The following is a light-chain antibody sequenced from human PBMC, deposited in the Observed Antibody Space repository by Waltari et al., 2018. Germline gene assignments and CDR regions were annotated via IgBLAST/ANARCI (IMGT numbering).Light chain of an antibody. J-gene: IGKJ1*01. CDR3: MQGTHWPWT. CDR2: KVS. CDR1: QSLVSRDGNTY. Sequence: DVVMTPSPLSLPVPLAQPAPISCRSRQSLVSRDGNTYFNWFPQRPGQSPRRLLYKVSNRDSGVPDRFSGSGSGSDFTLRISRVEAEDVGVYYCMQGTHWPWTFGQGTKVEIK. V-gene: IGKV2-30*01.